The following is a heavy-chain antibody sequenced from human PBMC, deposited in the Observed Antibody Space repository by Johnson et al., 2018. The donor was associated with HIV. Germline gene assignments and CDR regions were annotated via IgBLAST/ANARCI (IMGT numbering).Heavy chain of an antibody. CDR1: GFTFSSYW. Sequence: VLLVESGGGLVQPGGSLRLSCAASGFTFSSYWMSWVRQAPGKGLEWVANIKQDGSEKYYVDSVKVRFTISRDNAKNSLYLQMNSLRAEDTAVYYCARHLLLWFGETYDAFDIWGQGTMVTVSS. J-gene: IGHJ3*02. V-gene: IGHV3-7*01. D-gene: IGHD3-10*01. CDR3: ARHLLLWFGETYDAFDI. CDR2: IKQDGSEK.